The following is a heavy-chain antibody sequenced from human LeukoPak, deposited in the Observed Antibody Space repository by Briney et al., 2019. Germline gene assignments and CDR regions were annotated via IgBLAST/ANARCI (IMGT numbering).Heavy chain of an antibody. CDR1: GFTFAGHT. J-gene: IGHJ4*02. V-gene: IGHV3-23*01. Sequence: GGSLRLSCAASGFTFAGHTMTWLRRAPGKGLEWVSIIGGRDDRTYYADSVEGRFTISRDNSKNILYLQMSSLRAEDTAVYYCVKDPNPFYDFWSGYKWGQGTLVTVSS. D-gene: IGHD3-3*01. CDR2: IGGRDDRT. CDR3: VKDPNPFYDFWSGYK.